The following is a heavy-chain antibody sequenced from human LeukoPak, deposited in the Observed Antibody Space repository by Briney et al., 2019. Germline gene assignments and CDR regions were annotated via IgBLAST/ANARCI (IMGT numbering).Heavy chain of an antibody. CDR2: VNPYNDKT. V-gene: IGHV1-8*03. Sequence: ASVNVSCKASGYTFNTFDINWVRQAAGQGPEWMGWVNPYNDKTVYAPKFQGRVSISSNNSINTAYMEFSGLKSDDTAVYYCARGRRLRGVTSRPIYYYYYMDVWGGGTTVTVSS. J-gene: IGHJ6*03. CDR1: GYTFNTFD. D-gene: IGHD3-10*01. CDR3: ARGRRLRGVTSRPIYYYYYMDV.